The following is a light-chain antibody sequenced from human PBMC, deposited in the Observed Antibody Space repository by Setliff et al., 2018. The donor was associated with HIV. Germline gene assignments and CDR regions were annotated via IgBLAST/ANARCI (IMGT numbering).Light chain of an antibody. J-gene: IGLJ2*01. CDR2: NND. CDR1: GSNIGRNS. V-gene: IGLV1-47*02. Sequence: VLTQPPSTSGTPGQKVTISCSGSGSNIGRNSVFWYQQLPGTAPKLVMYNNDQRPSGVPDRFSGSKSGTSASLAISGLRSGDEADYYCATSDDSLSAVVFGGGTKVTV. CDR3: ATSDDSLSAVV.